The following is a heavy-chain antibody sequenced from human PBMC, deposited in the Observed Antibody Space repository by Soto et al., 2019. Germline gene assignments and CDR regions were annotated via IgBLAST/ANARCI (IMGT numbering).Heavy chain of an antibody. CDR1: GFTFSAYG. J-gene: IGHJ6*02. Sequence: QEKLVESGGGVVQPGRSLRLSCAASGFTFSAYGMHWVRQAPGKGLEWVTVISYDGSSKYYADSVKGRFIVSRDNSKNTLYLQINSLRHETTAVYYCAKVTLSEDYYYSYGMDVWCQGTTVTVSS. CDR3: AKVTLSEDYYYSYGMDV. CDR2: ISYDGSSK. V-gene: IGHV3-30*18. D-gene: IGHD1-20*01.